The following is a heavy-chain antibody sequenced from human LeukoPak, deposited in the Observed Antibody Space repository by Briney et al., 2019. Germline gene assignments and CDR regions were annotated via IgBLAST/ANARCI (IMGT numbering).Heavy chain of an antibody. V-gene: IGHV1-69*05. J-gene: IGHJ4*02. Sequence: ASVKVSCKASGGTFSSYAISWVRQAPGQGLEWMGRIIPIFGTANYAQKFQGRVTITTDESTSTACMELSSLRSEDTAVYYCARDLDYYDSSGYYSTFDYWGQGTLVTVSS. CDR1: GGTFSSYA. D-gene: IGHD3-22*01. CDR2: IIPIFGTA. CDR3: ARDLDYYDSSGYYSTFDY.